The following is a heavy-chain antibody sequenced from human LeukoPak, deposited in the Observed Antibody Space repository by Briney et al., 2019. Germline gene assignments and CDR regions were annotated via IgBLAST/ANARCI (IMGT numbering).Heavy chain of an antibody. CDR2: TSSNGEVK. Sequence: GGSLRLSCVASGFILGNHAMSWIRQAPGKGLEWVSGTSSNGEVKYYADSVKGRFTVSRDNSKDTLYLQMDSLGVEDTAMYYCARDLNWNEPYYFDYWGPGTLVTVSS. V-gene: IGHV3-23*01. CDR1: GFILGNHA. D-gene: IGHD1-1*01. J-gene: IGHJ4*02. CDR3: ARDLNWNEPYYFDY.